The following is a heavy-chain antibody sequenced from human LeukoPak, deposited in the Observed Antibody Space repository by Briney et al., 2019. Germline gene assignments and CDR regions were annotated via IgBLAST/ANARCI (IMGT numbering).Heavy chain of an antibody. Sequence: PSETLSLTCTVSGVSISSYYWSWIRQPPGKGLEWMWYIYYSGSTNYNPSLKSRVTISVDTSKNQFSLKLSSVTAADTAVYYCARDNRYYDSSGYSFDAFDIWGQGTMVTVSS. D-gene: IGHD3-22*01. J-gene: IGHJ3*02. CDR1: GVSISSYY. V-gene: IGHV4-59*01. CDR3: ARDNRYYDSSGYSFDAFDI. CDR2: IYYSGST.